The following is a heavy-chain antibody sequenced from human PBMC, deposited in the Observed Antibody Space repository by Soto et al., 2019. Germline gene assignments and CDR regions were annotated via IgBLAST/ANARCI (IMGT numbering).Heavy chain of an antibody. Sequence: ASVKVSCKASGYTFTGYYMHWVRQAPGQGLEWMGWINPNSGGTNYAQKFQGWVTMTRDTSISTAYMELSRLRYDDTAVYYCVIESRGPGSYYNYWCQAILVTVS. D-gene: IGHD3-10*01. CDR2: INPNSGGT. CDR1: GYTFTGYY. CDR3: VIESRGPGSYYNY. J-gene: IGHJ4*02. V-gene: IGHV1-2*04.